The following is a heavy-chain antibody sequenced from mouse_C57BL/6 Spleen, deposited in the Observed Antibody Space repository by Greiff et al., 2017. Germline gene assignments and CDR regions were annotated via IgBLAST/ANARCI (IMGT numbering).Heavy chain of an antibody. CDR2: IYPGDGDT. D-gene: IGHD3-2*02. J-gene: IGHJ3*01. CDR3: APQLRLPWFAY. V-gene: IGHV1-82*01. Sequence: QVQLQQSGPELVKPGASVKISCKASGYAFSSSWMNWVKQRPGKGLEWIGRIYPGDGDTNYNGQFKGKATLTADKSSSTAYMQLSSLTSEDSAVYFCAPQLRLPWFAYWGQGTLVTVSA. CDR1: GYAFSSSW.